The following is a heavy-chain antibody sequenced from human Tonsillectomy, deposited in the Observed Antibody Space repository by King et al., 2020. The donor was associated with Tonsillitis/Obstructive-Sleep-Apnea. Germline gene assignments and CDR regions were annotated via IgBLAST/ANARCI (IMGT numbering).Heavy chain of an antibody. CDR1: GFTFSSIA. Sequence: VQLVESGGGLVQPGGSLRPPCEASGFTFSSIAMSWAPKAQGRGLDWVQGFRIVVVGTYYADSVKGRFTISRDNSKNTLYLQMNSLRAEDTAVYFCAKDANIVATIRYSDYWGQGTLVTVSS. D-gene: IGHD5-12*01. V-gene: IGHV3-23*04. J-gene: IGHJ4*02. CDR3: AKDANIVATIRYSDY. CDR2: FRIVVVGT.